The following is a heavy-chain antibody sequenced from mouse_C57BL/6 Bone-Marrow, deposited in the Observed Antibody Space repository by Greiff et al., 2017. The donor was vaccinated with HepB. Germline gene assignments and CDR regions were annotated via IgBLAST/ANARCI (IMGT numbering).Heavy chain of an antibody. V-gene: IGHV10-1*01. CDR1: GFSFNTYA. CDR2: IRSKSNNYAT. J-gene: IGHJ3*01. Sequence: EVKLMESGGGLVQPKGSLKLSCAASGFSFNTYAMNWVRQAPGKGLEWVARIRSKSNNYATYYADSVKDRFTISRDDSESMLYLQMNNLKTEDTAMYYCVREWNYDYAAWFAYWGQGTLVTVSA. CDR3: VREWNYDYAAWFAY. D-gene: IGHD2-4*01.